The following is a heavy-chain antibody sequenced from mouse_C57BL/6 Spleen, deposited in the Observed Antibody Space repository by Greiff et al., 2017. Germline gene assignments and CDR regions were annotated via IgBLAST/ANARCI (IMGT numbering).Heavy chain of an antibody. CDR1: GYTFTDHT. CDR2: IYPRDGST. V-gene: IGHV1-78*01. CDR3: AKDSAGYVFFDY. D-gene: IGHD3-2*02. J-gene: IGHJ2*01. Sequence: VQLQQSDAALVKPGASVKISCKVSGYTFTDHTIHWMKQRPAQGLEWIGYIYPRDGSTKYNEKFKGKATLTADTSSSTAYMQLNSLTSEESAVCFCAKDSAGYVFFDYWGQGTTLTVSS.